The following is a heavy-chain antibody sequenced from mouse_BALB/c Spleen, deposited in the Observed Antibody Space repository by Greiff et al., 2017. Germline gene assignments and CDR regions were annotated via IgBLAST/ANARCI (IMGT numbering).Heavy chain of an antibody. CDR2: IWAGGST. D-gene: IGHD2-4*01. V-gene: IGHV2-9*02. CDR1: GFSLTSYG. CDR3: AGDYDAWFAY. Sequence: VKVVESGPGLVAPSQSLSITCTVSGFSLTSYGVHWVRQPPGKGLEWLGVIWAGGSTNYNSALMSRLSISKDNSKSQVFLKMNSLQTDDTAMYYCAGDYDAWFAYWGQGTLVTVSA. J-gene: IGHJ3*01.